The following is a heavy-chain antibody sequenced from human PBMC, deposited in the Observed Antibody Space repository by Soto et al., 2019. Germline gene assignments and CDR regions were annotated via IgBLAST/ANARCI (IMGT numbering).Heavy chain of an antibody. D-gene: IGHD3-22*01. CDR3: VRFAVGTMMDY. J-gene: IGHJ4*02. CDR2: IYYSGST. Sequence: SETLSLTCTVSGGSISSGGYYWSWIRQHPGKGLEWIGYIYYSGSTYYNPSLKSRVTISVDTSKNQFSLKLSSVTAADTAVYYCVRFAVGTMMDYWGQGTLVTVSS. V-gene: IGHV4-31*03. CDR1: GGSISSGGYY.